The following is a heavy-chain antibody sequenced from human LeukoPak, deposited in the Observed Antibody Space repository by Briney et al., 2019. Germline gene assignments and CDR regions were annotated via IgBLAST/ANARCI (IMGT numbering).Heavy chain of an antibody. J-gene: IGHJ5*02. V-gene: IGHV1-2*06. CDR2: INPNSGGT. CDR1: GYTFTGYY. D-gene: IGHD5-18*01. Sequence: ASVKVSCKASGYTFTGYYMHWVRQAPGQELEWMGRINPNSGGTNYAQKFHGRVTMTRDTSISTAYMELSRLRSDDTAVYYCARGEYSYGPFDPWGQGTLVTVSS. CDR3: ARGEYSYGPFDP.